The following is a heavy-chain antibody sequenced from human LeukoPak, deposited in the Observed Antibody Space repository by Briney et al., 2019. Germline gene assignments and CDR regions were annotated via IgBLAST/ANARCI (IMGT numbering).Heavy chain of an antibody. CDR2: ISSGSSII. V-gene: IGHV3-48*02. D-gene: IGHD3-9*01. CDR3: AREPTGLDY. CDR1: GFTFSSYS. Sequence: GGSLRLSCAASGFTFSSYSMSWVRQAPGKGLEWVSHISSGSSIIYYADSVKGRFTISRHNAKNSLYLQMTSLRDEDTAVYYCAREPTGLDYWGQGTLVTVSS. J-gene: IGHJ4*02.